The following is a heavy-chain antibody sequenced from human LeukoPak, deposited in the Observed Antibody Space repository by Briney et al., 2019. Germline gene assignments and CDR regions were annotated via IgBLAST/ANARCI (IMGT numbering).Heavy chain of an antibody. CDR1: GYTVTSYG. CDR3: ARVPPDSSGYYYAHDAFDI. V-gene: IGHV1-18*01. CDR2: ISAYNGNT. J-gene: IGHJ3*02. D-gene: IGHD3-22*01. Sequence: ASVKVSCKASGYTVTSYGISWVRQAPGQGLEWMGWISAYNGNTNYAQKLQGRVTMTTDTSTSTAYMELRSLRSDDTAVYYCARVPPDSSGYYYAHDAFDIWGQGTMVTVSS.